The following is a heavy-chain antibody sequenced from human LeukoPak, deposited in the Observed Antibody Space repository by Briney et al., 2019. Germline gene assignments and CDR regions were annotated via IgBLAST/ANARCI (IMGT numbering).Heavy chain of an antibody. Sequence: GASVKLSCKASGGTFSRYAISWVRQAPGQALEWMGGSIPIFGTANYAQKFQGRVTITADESTSTAYMELSSLRSEDTAVYYCAKSRWDCSSTSCYEVFYFDYWGQGTLVTVSS. CDR2: SIPIFGTA. CDR3: AKSRWDCSSTSCYEVFYFDY. CDR1: GGTFSRYA. D-gene: IGHD2-2*01. V-gene: IGHV1-69*13. J-gene: IGHJ4*02.